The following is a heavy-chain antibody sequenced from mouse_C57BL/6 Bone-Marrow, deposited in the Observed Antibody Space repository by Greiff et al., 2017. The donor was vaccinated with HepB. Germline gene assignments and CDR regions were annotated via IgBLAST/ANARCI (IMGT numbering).Heavy chain of an antibody. V-gene: IGHV14-1*01. D-gene: IGHD2-12*01. CDR2: IDPEDGDT. CDR1: GFNIKDYY. Sequence: EVQLQQSGAELVRPGASVKLSCTASGFNIKDYYMHWVKQRPEQGLEWIGRIDPEDGDTEYAPKFQGKATMTADTSSNTAYLQLSSRTSEDTAVYYCTVSTLRRFAYWGQGTLVTVSA. J-gene: IGHJ3*01. CDR3: TVSTLRRFAY.